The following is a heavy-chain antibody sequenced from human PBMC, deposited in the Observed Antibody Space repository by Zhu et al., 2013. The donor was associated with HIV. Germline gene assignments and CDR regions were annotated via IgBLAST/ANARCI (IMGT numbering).Heavy chain of an antibody. CDR3: ARDARVAVATLRFDY. CDR2: MNPNSGNT. CDR1: GYTFIDYD. J-gene: IGHJ4*01. V-gene: IGHV1-8*01. Sequence: QVQLVQSGAEVKNPGASVKVSCKAAGYTFIDYDIYWVRQTTGQGLESMGWMNPNSGNTGYEQNFQGRVTMTRNTSISTAYMELRNLRPDDTAIYYCARDARVAVATLRFDYWGQGTLVTVSS. D-gene: IGHD6-19*01.